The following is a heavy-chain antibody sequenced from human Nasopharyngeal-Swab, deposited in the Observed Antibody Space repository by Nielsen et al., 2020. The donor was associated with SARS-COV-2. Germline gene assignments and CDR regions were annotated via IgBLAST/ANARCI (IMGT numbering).Heavy chain of an antibody. CDR3: ARGGAARPGFDY. V-gene: IGHV4-31*02. Sequence: WIRQPPGKGLEWTGYIYYSGSTYYNPSLKGRVTISVDTSKNQFSLKLSSVTAADTAVYYCARGGAARPGFDYWGQGTLVTVSS. J-gene: IGHJ4*02. CDR2: IYYSGST. D-gene: IGHD6-6*01.